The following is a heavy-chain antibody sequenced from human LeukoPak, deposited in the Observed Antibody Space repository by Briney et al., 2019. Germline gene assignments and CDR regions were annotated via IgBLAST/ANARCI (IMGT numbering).Heavy chain of an antibody. CDR3: ARDLNYYGSGGDFDY. D-gene: IGHD3-10*01. V-gene: IGHV4-4*07. J-gene: IGHJ4*02. CDR2: IYTSGST. CDR1: GGSISSYY. Sequence: PSETLSLTCTVSGGSISSYYWSWIRQPAGKGLEWIGRIYTSGSTDYNPSLKSRVTMSLDTSKNQFSLKLSSVTAADTAVYYCARDLNYYGSGGDFDYWGQGTLVTVSS.